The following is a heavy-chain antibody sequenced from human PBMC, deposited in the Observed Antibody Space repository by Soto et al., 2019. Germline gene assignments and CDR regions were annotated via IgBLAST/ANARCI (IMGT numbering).Heavy chain of an antibody. CDR3: ASLDYGDYPYYYYGMDV. CDR2: IYYSGST. D-gene: IGHD4-17*01. Sequence: QVQLQESGPGLVKPSQTLSLTCTVSGGSISSGDYYWSWIRQPPGKGLEWIGYIYYSGSTYYNPSLQSRVTISVDTSKSQFSLELSSVTAADTAVYYCASLDYGDYPYYYYGMDVWGQGTTVTVSS. CDR1: GGSISSGDYY. J-gene: IGHJ6*02. V-gene: IGHV4-30-4*01.